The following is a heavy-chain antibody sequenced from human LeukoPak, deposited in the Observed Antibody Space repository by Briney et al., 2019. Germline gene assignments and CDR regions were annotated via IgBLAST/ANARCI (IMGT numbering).Heavy chain of an antibody. D-gene: IGHD3-16*01. CDR3: AREGLYERPFDY. CDR1: GFTFSSYS. Sequence: MSGGSLRLSCAASGFTFSSYSMNWVRQAPGKGLEWVSSISSSSSYIYYADLVKGRFTISRDNAKNSLYLQMNSLRAEDTAVYYCAREGLYERPFDYWGQGTLVTVSS. J-gene: IGHJ4*02. CDR2: ISSSSSYI. V-gene: IGHV3-21*01.